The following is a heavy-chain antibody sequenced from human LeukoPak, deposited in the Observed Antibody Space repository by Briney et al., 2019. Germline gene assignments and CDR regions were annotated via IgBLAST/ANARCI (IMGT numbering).Heavy chain of an antibody. D-gene: IGHD5-18*01. CDR2: ISYDGSNK. Sequence: GGSLRLSCAASGFTFSSYAMHWVRQAPGKGLEWVAVISYDGSNKYYADSAKGRFTISRDNSKNTLYLQMNSLRAEDTAVYYCAPTRAFSYGFPFDYWGQGTLVTVSS. V-gene: IGHV3-30-3*01. CDR1: GFTFSSYA. J-gene: IGHJ4*02. CDR3: APTRAFSYGFPFDY.